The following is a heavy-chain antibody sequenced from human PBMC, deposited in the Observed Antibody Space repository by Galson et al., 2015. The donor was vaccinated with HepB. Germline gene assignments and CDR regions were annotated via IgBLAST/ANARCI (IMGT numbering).Heavy chain of an antibody. V-gene: IGHV1-3*01. D-gene: IGHD5-18*01. Sequence: SVKVSCKASGYTFTSYAMHWVRQAPGQRLEWMGWINAGNGNTKYSQKFQGRVTITRDASASTAYMELSSLRSEDTAVYYCARDGGYSYGYNYWGQGTLVTVSS. CDR2: INAGNGNT. CDR1: GYTFTSYA. J-gene: IGHJ4*02. CDR3: ARDGGYSYGYNY.